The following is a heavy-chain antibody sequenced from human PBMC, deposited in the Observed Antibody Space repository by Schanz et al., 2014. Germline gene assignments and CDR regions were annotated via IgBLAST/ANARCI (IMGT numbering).Heavy chain of an antibody. CDR3: AREPLSGYNWFDP. D-gene: IGHD6-25*01. Sequence: QVQLQESGPGLVKPSQTLSLTCIVSGGSISSGTYYWSWLRQPAGKGREWIGRIYTSGSTNYNPSHKRRVTISLATSKNQFSLKLSSVTAADTAVYYCAREPLSGYNWFDPWGQGSLVTVSS. CDR1: GGSISSGTYY. V-gene: IGHV4-61*02. CDR2: IYTSGST. J-gene: IGHJ5*02.